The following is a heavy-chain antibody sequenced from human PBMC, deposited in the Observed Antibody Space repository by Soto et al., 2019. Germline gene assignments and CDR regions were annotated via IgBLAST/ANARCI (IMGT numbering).Heavy chain of an antibody. V-gene: IGHV3-21*01. CDR3: ARVAY. CDR1: GFTFSRDS. J-gene: IGHJ4*02. Sequence: GGSLRLSCEASGFTFSRDSMNWVRQVPGKGLEWVASISSGSSDTWYADSVKGRFIISRDNAKNSLFLQMNTLRPEDTAMYYCARVAYWGPGTQVTVSS. CDR2: ISSGSSDT.